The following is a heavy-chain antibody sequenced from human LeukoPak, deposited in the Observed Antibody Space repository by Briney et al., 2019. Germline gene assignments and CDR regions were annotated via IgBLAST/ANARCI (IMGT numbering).Heavy chain of an antibody. CDR3: ARDLGDTIIGY. CDR1: GYTLTELS. D-gene: IGHD5-24*01. V-gene: IGHV1-24*01. J-gene: IGHJ4*02. CDR2: FDPEDGET. Sequence: ASVKVSCKVSGYTLTELSMHWVRQAPGKGLEWMGGFDPEDGETIYAQKFQGRFIMTRDTSTSTVYMELSSLRSEDTAVYYCARDLGDTIIGYWGQGTLVTVSS.